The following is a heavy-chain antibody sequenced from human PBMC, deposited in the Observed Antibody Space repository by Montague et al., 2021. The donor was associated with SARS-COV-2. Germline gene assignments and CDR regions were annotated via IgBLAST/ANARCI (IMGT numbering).Heavy chain of an antibody. D-gene: IGHD1-26*01. Sequence: TLSLTCSVSGGSIRSGGHSWSWIRQPPGKGLEWIGYFYHSGSIYYNPSHKSRVTISVDRSKNHFSLKLTSVTAADTAVYYCARGWGGTYSDDAFDIWGQGTMVTVSS. CDR3: ARGWGGTYSDDAFDI. V-gene: IGHV4-30-2*01. J-gene: IGHJ3*02. CDR1: GGSIRSGGHS. CDR2: FYHSGSI.